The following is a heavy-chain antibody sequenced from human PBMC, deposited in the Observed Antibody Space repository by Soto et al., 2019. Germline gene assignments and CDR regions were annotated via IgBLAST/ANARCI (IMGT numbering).Heavy chain of an antibody. CDR3: ARGAIADGMDV. CDR2: IGTAGDT. Sequence: PGGSLRLSCAASGFTFRSYDIHWFRQVTGKGLEWVSAIGTAGDTYYPGSVKGRFTISRENAKNSLYLQMNSLRAGDTAVYYCARGAIADGMDVWGQGTTVTVSS. J-gene: IGHJ6*02. D-gene: IGHD2-2*02. V-gene: IGHV3-13*01. CDR1: GFTFRSYD.